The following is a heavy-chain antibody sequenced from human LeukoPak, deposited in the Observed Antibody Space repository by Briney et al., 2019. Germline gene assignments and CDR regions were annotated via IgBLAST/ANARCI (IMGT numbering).Heavy chain of an antibody. CDR3: ATEPGKGSANF. V-gene: IGHV3-74*01. CDR2: IEADGGTT. CDR1: GLTFSKYW. J-gene: IGHJ4*02. Sequence: SGGSLRLSCAASGLTFSKYWMHWVRQAPGKGLVWVSRIEADGGTTGYADSVKGRFTISRDNARNTLYLQMNSLRVEDTAVYYCATEPGKGSANFWGQGTLVTVSS. D-gene: IGHD1-26*01.